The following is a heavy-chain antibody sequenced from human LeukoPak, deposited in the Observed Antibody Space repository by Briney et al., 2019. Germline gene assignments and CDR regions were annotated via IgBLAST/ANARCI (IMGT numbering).Heavy chain of an antibody. CDR1: GFTFSDYA. V-gene: IGHV3-23*01. Sequence: GGSLRLSCAASGFTFSDYAMSWVRQAPGGGLEWVSAISGRGDETFHADSVKGRFTTSRDNSKNTLSLQMSSLRVEDSAVYFCAKDTSAWWYHRVYMNVWGTGTTVTVSS. D-gene: IGHD2-15*01. CDR2: ISGRGDET. J-gene: IGHJ6*03. CDR3: AKDTSAWWYHRVYMNV.